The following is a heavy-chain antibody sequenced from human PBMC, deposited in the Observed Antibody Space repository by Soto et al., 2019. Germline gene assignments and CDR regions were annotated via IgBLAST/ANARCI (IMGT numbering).Heavy chain of an antibody. D-gene: IGHD4-17*01. J-gene: IGHJ5*02. Sequence: PSETLSLTCTVSGGSISSGGYYWSWIRQHPGKGLEWIGYIYYSGSTYYNPSLKSRVTISVDTSKNQFSLKLSSVTAADTAVYYCAREIGYGNWFDPWGQGTLVTVSS. CDR3: AREIGYGNWFDP. CDR2: IYYSGST. V-gene: IGHV4-31*03. CDR1: GGSISSGGYY.